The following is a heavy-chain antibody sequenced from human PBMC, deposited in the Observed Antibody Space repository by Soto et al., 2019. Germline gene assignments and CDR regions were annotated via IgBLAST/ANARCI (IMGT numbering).Heavy chain of an antibody. CDR2: IYYSGNT. CDR3: PRPNTGTTVFDY. D-gene: IGHD1-7*01. V-gene: IGHV4-39*01. J-gene: IGHJ4*02. CDR1: GGSISGSSYY. Sequence: PSETLSLTCTVSGGSISGSSYYWGWIRQPPGKGLEWIGSIYYSGNTYYNPSLKSRVTISVDTSKNQFSLRLTYVTAADTAVYYCPRPNTGTTVFDYWGQGALVTVCS.